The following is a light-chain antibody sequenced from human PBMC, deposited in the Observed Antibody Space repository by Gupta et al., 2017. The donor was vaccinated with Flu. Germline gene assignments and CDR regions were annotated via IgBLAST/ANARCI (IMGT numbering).Light chain of an antibody. CDR1: QSVSSNY. J-gene: IGKJ4*01. Sequence: EIVLTQSPGTLSLSPGERATLSCRASQSVSSNYLAWYQQKPGQAPRLLIYGASSRATGIPDRFSGSGDGTDFTLTSSRREPEDCVVYYGQQDGNSLIFGGGTKVEIK. CDR3: QQDGNSLI. CDR2: GAS. V-gene: IGKV3-20*01.